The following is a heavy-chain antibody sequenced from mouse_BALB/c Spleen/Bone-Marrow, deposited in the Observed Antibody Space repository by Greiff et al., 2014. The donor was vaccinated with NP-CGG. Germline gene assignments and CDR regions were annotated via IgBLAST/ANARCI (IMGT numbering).Heavy chain of an antibody. V-gene: IGHV14-3*02. D-gene: IGHD2-5*01. CDR2: IDPANGNT. CDR3: ARYNNYFSWFAY. Sequence: VQLQQPGAELVKPGASVKLSCTVSGFNIKDTYIHWVKQRPEQGLEWIGRIDPANGNTKYDPKFQGKATITADTSSNTAYLQLSSLTSEDTAVYYCARYNNYFSWFAYWGQGTLVTVSA. J-gene: IGHJ3*01. CDR1: GFNIKDTY.